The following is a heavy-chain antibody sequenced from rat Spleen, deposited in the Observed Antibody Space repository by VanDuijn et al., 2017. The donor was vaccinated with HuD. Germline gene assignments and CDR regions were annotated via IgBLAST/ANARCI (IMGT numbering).Heavy chain of an antibody. CDR3: AVSGYGY. V-gene: IGHV5-17*01. CDR1: GFSFSDYA. Sequence: EVQLVESGGGLVQPGRSLKLSCAPSGFSFSDYAVAWVRQAPKKGLEWVATIIYDGSSSYYRDSVKGRFTISRDNAENTVYLQMYSLRSEDTATYYCAVSGYGYWGQGVMVTVSS. CDR2: IIYDGSSS. J-gene: IGHJ2*01. D-gene: IGHD4-3*01.